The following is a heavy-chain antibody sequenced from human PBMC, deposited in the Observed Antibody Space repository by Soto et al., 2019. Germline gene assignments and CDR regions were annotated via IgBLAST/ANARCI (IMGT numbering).Heavy chain of an antibody. J-gene: IGHJ5*02. Sequence: GGSLRLSCAASGFTFSSYWMHWVRQAPGKGLVWVSRINSDGKSTSYADSVKGRFTISRDNAKNTLYLQMNSLRAEDTAVYYCVRSYCNGGGCYGWFDPWGQGTLVTVSS. D-gene: IGHD2-15*01. CDR1: GFTFSSYW. CDR3: VRSYCNGGGCYGWFDP. V-gene: IGHV3-74*01. CDR2: INSDGKST.